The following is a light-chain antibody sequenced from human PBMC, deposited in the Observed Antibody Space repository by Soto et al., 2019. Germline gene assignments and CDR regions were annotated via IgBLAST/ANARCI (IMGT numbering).Light chain of an antibody. CDR1: QGIASY. CDR3: QQLNSYPLT. J-gene: IGKJ4*01. Sequence: DIQLTQSPSFLSASVGDRVTITCRASQGIASYLAWYQQKPGKAPQVLIYAASILQSGVPSRFSGSGSGAEFTLTISSLQPDDFATYYCQQLNSYPLTFGGGTKVEIK. V-gene: IGKV1-9*01. CDR2: AAS.